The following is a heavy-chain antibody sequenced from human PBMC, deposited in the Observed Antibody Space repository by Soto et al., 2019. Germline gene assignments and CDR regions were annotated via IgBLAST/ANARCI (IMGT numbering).Heavy chain of an antibody. V-gene: IGHV3-33*05. D-gene: IGHD3-16*01. J-gene: IGHJ3*01. CDR1: GFTFRNYG. CDR2: ISRDGSRQ. CDR3: VSDDDEGPDAFDV. Sequence: QVQLVESGGGVVQPGQSLTLSCAASGFTFRNYGMHWVRQPPGKGLEWVALISRDGSRQFYRDSVRGRWSISRDNNGNTLHLQMDSLGVEDAAVYYCVSDDDEGPDAFDVWGLGTMVTVSS.